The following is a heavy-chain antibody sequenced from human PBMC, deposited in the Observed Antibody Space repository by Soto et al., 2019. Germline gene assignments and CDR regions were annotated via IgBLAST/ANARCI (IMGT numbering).Heavy chain of an antibody. CDR2: INNSGNT. V-gene: IGHV4-31*03. CDR3: ASYCSSTSCYFDGAFDI. Sequence: PSETLSLTCTVSGGSIASGGYYWSWFRQHPGKGLEWIGYINNSGNTYYNPSLKSRVTISVDTSKSQFSLKLSSVTAADTAVYYCASYCSSTSCYFDGAFDIWGQGTMVTVSS. CDR1: GGSIASGGYY. J-gene: IGHJ3*02. D-gene: IGHD2-2*01.